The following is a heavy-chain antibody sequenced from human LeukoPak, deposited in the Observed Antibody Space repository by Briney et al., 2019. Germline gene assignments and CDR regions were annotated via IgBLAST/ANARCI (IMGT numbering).Heavy chain of an antibody. V-gene: IGHV1-18*04. J-gene: IGHJ4*02. CDR1: GYTFTSYG. CDR3: ARGYCSGGSCSVAYFDY. D-gene: IGHD2-15*01. CDR2: ISAYNGNT. Sequence: ASVKVSCKASGYTFTSYGISWVRQAPGQGLEWMGLISAYNGNTNYAQKLQGRVTMTTDTSTSTAYMELRSLRSDDTAVYYCARGYCSGGSCSVAYFDYWGQGTLVTVSS.